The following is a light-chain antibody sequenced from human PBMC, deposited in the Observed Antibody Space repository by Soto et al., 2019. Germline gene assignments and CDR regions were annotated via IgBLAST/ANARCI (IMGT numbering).Light chain of an antibody. Sequence: QYVLTQPASVSGSPGQSITISCTGTSSDVGGYNYVSWYQHHPGKAPKLMIYEVSNRPSGVSNRFSGSKSGNTASLTISGLQGEDEADYYCNSYTSSSTLVFGGGTKLTVL. CDR1: SSDVGGYNY. V-gene: IGLV2-14*01. CDR3: NSYTSSSTLV. CDR2: EVS. J-gene: IGLJ2*01.